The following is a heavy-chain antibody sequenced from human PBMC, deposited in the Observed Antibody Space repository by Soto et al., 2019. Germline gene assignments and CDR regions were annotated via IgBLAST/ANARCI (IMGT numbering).Heavy chain of an antibody. J-gene: IGHJ4*02. V-gene: IGHV3-30-3*01. CDR3: ARGPSSLTRFDY. CDR2: ISFDGSNK. CDR1: GFTFSSYA. D-gene: IGHD2-2*01. Sequence: GGSLRLSCAASGFTFSSYAMKWVRQAPGKGLEWVAVISFDGSNKYYADSVKGRFTIPRDNSKNTLYLQMNSLRAEDTAVYFCARGPSSLTRFDYWGQGTLVTVSS.